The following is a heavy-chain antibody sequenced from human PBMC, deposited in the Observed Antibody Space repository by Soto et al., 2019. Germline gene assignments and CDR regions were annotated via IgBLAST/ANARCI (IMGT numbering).Heavy chain of an antibody. J-gene: IGHJ4*02. CDR3: AKDHDYSNYGGFFDY. Sequence: EVQLLESGGGLVQPGGSLRLSCAASGFTFSSYAMSWVRQAPGKELEWVSAISGSGGSTYYADSVKGRFIISRDNSKNTLYLQMNSLRAEDTAVYYCAKDHDYSNYGGFFDYWGQGTLVTVSS. CDR1: GFTFSSYA. CDR2: ISGSGGST. V-gene: IGHV3-23*01. D-gene: IGHD4-4*01.